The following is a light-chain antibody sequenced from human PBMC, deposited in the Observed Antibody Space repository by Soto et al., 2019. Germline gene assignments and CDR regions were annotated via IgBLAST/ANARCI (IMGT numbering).Light chain of an antibody. V-gene: IGKV3-20*01. J-gene: IGKJ1*01. CDR3: QQYGSSPQGA. CDR2: GAS. Sequence: ELVLTQSPGTLSLSPGERVILSCRASQSVSSTYLAWYQQKPGQAPSRLLYGASSRATGIPDRFSGSGSGTDFTLTISSLEPEDFAVYYCQQYGSSPQGAFGQGTKVEI. CDR1: QSVSSTY.